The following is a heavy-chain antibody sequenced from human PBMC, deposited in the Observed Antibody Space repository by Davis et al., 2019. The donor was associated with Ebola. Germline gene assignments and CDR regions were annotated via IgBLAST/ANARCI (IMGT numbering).Heavy chain of an antibody. V-gene: IGHV3-30-3*01. CDR3: ARGISGGTVTLGD. CDR2: ISYDGSNK. CDR1: GFTFSSYA. Sequence: PGGSLRLSCAASGFTFSSYAMHWVRQAPGKGLEWVAVISYDGSNKYYADSVKGRFTISRDNSKNTLYLQMNSLITDDTAVYHCARGISGGTVTLGDWGQGTLVTVSS. D-gene: IGHD3-16*01. J-gene: IGHJ1*01.